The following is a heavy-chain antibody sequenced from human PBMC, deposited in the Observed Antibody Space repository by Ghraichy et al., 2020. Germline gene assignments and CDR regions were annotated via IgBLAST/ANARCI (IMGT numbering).Heavy chain of an antibody. D-gene: IGHD1-1*01. CDR1: GFTFDDYA. J-gene: IGHJ6*03. Sequence: GESLNISCAASGFTFDDYAMYWVRQAPGKGLEWVSLISGDGGSTYYADSVKGRFTISRDNSKNSLYLQMNSLRTEDTALYYCVKDMEENYYYMDVWGKGTTVTVSS. CDR3: VKDMEENYYYMDV. CDR2: ISGDGGST. V-gene: IGHV3-43*02.